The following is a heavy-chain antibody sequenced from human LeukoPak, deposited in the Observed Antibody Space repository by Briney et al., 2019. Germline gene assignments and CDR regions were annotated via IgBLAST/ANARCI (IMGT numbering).Heavy chain of an antibody. CDR2: ISSSSSYI. D-gene: IGHD6-13*01. V-gene: IGHV3-21*01. CDR1: GFTFSSYS. CDR3: ARSQLDYYYGMDV. Sequence: GGSLRLSCAASGFTFSSYSMSWVRQAPGKGLEWVSSISSSSSYIYYADSVKGRFTISRDNAKNSLYLQMNSLRAEDTAVYYCARSQLDYYYGMDVWGQGTTVTVSS. J-gene: IGHJ6*02.